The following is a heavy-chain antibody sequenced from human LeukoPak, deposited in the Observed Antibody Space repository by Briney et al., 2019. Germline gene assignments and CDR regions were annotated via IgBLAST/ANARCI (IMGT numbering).Heavy chain of an antibody. D-gene: IGHD5-18*01. CDR3: ATLWDTAMETFDY. J-gene: IGHJ4*02. CDR1: GYTFTGYY. CDR2: INPNSGGT. V-gene: IGHV1-2*02. Sequence: GASVKVSCKASGYTFTGYYMHWVRQAPGQGLEWMGWINPNSGGTNYAQKFQGRVTMTRDTSISTAYMELSRLRSDDTAVYCCATLWDTAMETFDYWGQGTLVTVSS.